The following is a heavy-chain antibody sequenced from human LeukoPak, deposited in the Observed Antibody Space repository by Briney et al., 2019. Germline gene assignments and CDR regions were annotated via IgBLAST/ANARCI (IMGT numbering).Heavy chain of an antibody. CDR1: GFTFSDHY. CDR2: IRNKAKGYTT. J-gene: IGHJ4*02. D-gene: IGHD1-26*01. V-gene: IGHV3-72*01. Sequence: GGSLRLSCAVSGFTFSDHYMDWVRQAPGKGQERVGRIRNKAKGYTTEYAAPVKGRFTISRDDSKNSLYLQMNSLKTEDTAVYYCARGFNGLDSKVGENWGQGTLVTVSS. CDR3: ARGFNGLDSKVGEN.